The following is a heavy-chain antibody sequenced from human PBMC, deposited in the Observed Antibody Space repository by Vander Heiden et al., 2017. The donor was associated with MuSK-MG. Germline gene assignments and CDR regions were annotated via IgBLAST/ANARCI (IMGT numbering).Heavy chain of an antibody. CDR1: GFTFRKYA. D-gene: IGHD2-2*01. CDR2: TSYRGD. V-gene: IGHV3-30*14. Sequence: QVQLVEFGGGIVQPGRSLRPSGVASGFTFRKYAIHWVRQRPGKGLEWVAVTSYRGDDYIDSVKGRFTISRDNSQNMVSLQMDYLRNEDTGLYYCVRDDRGVGDNWGQGTLVTVSP. CDR3: VRDDRGVGDN. J-gene: IGHJ4*02.